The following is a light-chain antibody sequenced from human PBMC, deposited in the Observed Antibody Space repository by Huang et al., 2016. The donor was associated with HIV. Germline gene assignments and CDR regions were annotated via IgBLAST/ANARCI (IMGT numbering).Light chain of an antibody. Sequence: DIQMTQSPSSLSASVGDRVTITCRASQTITSFLNWYQQKPGKAPKLRIDAASSLQSGVPSRFSGSGSGTSFTLTINTLQPEDFATYYCQQSSSTPFTFGPGTRVDIK. J-gene: IGKJ3*01. CDR1: QTITSF. CDR2: AAS. V-gene: IGKV1-39*01. CDR3: QQSSSTPFT.